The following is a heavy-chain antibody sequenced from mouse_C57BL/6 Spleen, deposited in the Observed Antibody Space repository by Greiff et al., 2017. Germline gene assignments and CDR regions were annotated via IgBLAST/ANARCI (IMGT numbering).Heavy chain of an antibody. CDR1: GYTFTSYW. Sequence: QVQLQQPGAELVRPGSSVKLSCKASGYTFTSYWMHWVKQRPIQGLEWIGNIDPSDSETHYNQKFKDKATLTVDKSSSTAYMQLSSLTSEDSAVYYCARTYSNDGNYAIDYWGQGTSVTVSS. D-gene: IGHD2-12*01. V-gene: IGHV1-52*01. CDR3: ARTYSNDGNYAIDY. CDR2: IDPSDSET. J-gene: IGHJ4*01.